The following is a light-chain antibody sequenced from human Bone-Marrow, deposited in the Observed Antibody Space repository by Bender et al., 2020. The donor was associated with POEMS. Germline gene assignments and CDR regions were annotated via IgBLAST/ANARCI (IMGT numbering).Light chain of an antibody. J-gene: IGLJ1*01. CDR1: GLPKEY. Sequence: SYELTQPPSVSVSPGQTARITCSGNGLPKEYVYWFQQKSGQAPVPVMYEDIKRPSGIPERFSGSRSGTMATLTISGAQVEDEADYYCYSKDSSANHIRVFGTGTKVTVL. CDR2: EDI. CDR3: YSKDSSANHIRV. V-gene: IGLV3-10*01.